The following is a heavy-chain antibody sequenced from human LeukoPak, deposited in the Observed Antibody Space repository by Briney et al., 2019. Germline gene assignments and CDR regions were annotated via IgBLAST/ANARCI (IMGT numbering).Heavy chain of an antibody. CDR3: AGYCSGGSCYPHDY. D-gene: IGHD2-15*01. J-gene: IGHJ4*02. CDR2: INHSGST. V-gene: IGHV4-34*01. CDR1: GGSFSGYY. Sequence: SETLSLTCAVYGGSFSGYYWSWIRQPPGKGLEWIGEINHSGSTNYNPSLKSRVTISVDKSKNQFSLKLSSVTAADTAVYYCAGYCSGGSCYPHDYWGQGTLVTVSS.